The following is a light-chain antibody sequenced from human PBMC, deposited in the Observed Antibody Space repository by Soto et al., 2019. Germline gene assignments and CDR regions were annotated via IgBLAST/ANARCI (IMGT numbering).Light chain of an antibody. CDR3: RQYNSYSWT. CDR1: QSISSW. Sequence: DIQMTQSPSTLSASVGDRVTITCRASQSISSWLAWYQQKPGKAPNLLIYKASSLESGVPSRFSGSGSGTEFTLTISSLQPDDFATYYCRQYNSYSWTFGQGTKVDIK. J-gene: IGKJ1*01. CDR2: KAS. V-gene: IGKV1-5*03.